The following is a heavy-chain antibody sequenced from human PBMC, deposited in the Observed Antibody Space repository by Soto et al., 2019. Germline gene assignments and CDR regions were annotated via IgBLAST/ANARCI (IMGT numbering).Heavy chain of an antibody. CDR2: SIPLLRTT. J-gene: IGHJ3*02. CDR3: ARDVLGGWVEKTYRAFDI. D-gene: IGHD1-26*01. V-gene: IGHV1-69*18. CDR1: GGTFKTFG. Sequence: QVQLVQSGAELKKPGSSVTVSCQASGGTFKTFGVSWVRQAPGQGLQWMGRSIPLLRTTDYAQNFQGRISISADEFTNTVFMELTSLRSEDTAVYYCARDVLGGWVEKTYRAFDIWGQGTLVAVSS.